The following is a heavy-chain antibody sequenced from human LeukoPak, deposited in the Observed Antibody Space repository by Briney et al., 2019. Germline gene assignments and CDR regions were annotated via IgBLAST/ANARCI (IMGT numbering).Heavy chain of an antibody. CDR3: ARTKRQHSSSSHFDY. CDR1: GFTFSSYA. J-gene: IGHJ4*02. V-gene: IGHV3-23*01. Sequence: HPGGSLRLSCAASGFTFSSYAMSWVRQAPGKGLEWVSTISGSGGSTYYADSVKGRFTISRDNSKNTLYLQMNSLRAEDTAVYYCARTKRQHSSSSHFDYWGQGTLVTVSS. D-gene: IGHD6-6*01. CDR2: ISGSGGST.